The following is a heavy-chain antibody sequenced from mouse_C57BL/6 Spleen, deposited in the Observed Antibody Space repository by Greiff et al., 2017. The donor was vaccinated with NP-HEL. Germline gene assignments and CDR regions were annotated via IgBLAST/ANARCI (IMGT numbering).Heavy chain of an antibody. CDR2: ISYDGSN. CDR1: GYSITSGYY. V-gene: IGHV3-6*01. Sequence: EVKVEESGPGLVKPSQSLSLTCSVTGYSITSGYYWNWIRQSPGNKLEWMGYISYDGSNNYNPSLKNRISITRDTSKNQFFLKLNSVTTEDTATYYCERGGYGSDYAMDYWGQGTSVTVSS. CDR3: ERGGYGSDYAMDY. J-gene: IGHJ4*01. D-gene: IGHD1-1*01.